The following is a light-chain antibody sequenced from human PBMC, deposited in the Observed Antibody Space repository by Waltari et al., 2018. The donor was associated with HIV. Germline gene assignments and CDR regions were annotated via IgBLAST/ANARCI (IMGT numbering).Light chain of an antibody. CDR2: EDT. Sequence: NFVLTQPHSVSESPGKTVTISCARSSGHTATNHVQSSQQRPGSATTPVIYEDTQRPSGVPDRFSGSIDTSSNSASLTIYELKTEDEADYYCQSYDQTIPCVFGTGTRLTVL. V-gene: IGLV6-57*03. CDR3: QSYDQTIPCV. CDR1: SGHTATNH. J-gene: IGLJ1*01.